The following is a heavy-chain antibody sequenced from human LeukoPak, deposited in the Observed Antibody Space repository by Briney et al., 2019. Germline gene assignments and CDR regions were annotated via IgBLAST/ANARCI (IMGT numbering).Heavy chain of an antibody. CDR2: IYTSGST. CDR1: GGSISSYY. D-gene: IGHD4-17*01. CDR3: ARGLHAKAGVTVK. V-gene: IGHV4-4*07. J-gene: IGHJ4*02. Sequence: PSETLSLTCTVSGGSISSYYWSWIRQPAGKGLEWIGRIYTSGSTNYNPSPKSRVTISVDTSKNQFSLKLSSVTAADTAVYYCARGLHAKAGVTVKWGQGTLVTVSS.